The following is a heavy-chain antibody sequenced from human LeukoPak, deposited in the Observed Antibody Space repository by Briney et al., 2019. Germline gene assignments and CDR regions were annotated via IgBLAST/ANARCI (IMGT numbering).Heavy chain of an antibody. D-gene: IGHD2-15*01. CDR3: ARGLLSFDY. CDR2: IYYSGST. CDR1: GFTFSSCA. J-gene: IGHJ4*02. Sequence: PGGSLRLSCAASGFTFSSCAMSWVRQAPGKGLEWIGYIYYSGSTNYNPSLKSRVTISVHTSKNQFSLKLSSVTAADTAVYYCARGLLSFDYWGQGTLVTVSS. V-gene: IGHV4-59*08.